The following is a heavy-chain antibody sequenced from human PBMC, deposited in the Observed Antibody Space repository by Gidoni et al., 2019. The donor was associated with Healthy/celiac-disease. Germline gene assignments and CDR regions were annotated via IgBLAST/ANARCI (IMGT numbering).Heavy chain of an antibody. J-gene: IGHJ4*02. CDR2: IKIKTDGGTT. V-gene: IGHV3-15*01. D-gene: IGHD6-19*01. CDR1: GCTFSNAW. CDR3: TTFGWTGGY. Sequence: VEYGGGLVKPGGSLRLSCAPAGCTFSNAWMSWVRQAPGKGLEGVGRIKIKTDGGTTDYAAPVKGRFTISRDDSKNTRYLQMNSLKTEDTAVYYCTTFGWTGGYWGQGTLVTVSS.